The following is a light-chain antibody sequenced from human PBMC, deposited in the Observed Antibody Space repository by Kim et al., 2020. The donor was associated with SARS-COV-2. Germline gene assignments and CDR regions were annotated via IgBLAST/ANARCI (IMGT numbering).Light chain of an antibody. CDR3: NSRDSSGNHV. Sequence: SSELTQDPAVSVALGQTVRITCQGDSLRSYYASWYQQKPGQAPVLVIYGTNNRPSGIPDRFSGSSSGNTASLTITGAQAEDEADYYCNSRDSSGNHVLGG. CDR2: GTN. CDR1: SLRSYY. J-gene: IGLJ3*02. V-gene: IGLV3-19*01.